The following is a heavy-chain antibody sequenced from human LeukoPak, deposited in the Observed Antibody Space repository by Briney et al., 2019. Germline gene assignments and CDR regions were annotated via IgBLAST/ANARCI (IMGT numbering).Heavy chain of an antibody. CDR2: IYSTGIT. Sequence: PSGTLSLTCTVSGGSINTYYWSWIRQPAGKGLEWIGRIYSTGITTYNPSLKGRVTMSVDTSKNQFSLKLSSVTAADTAVYYCARPQSGLGWFDPWGQGILVTVSS. CDR3: ARPQSGLGWFDP. J-gene: IGHJ5*02. V-gene: IGHV4-4*07. CDR1: GGSINTYY.